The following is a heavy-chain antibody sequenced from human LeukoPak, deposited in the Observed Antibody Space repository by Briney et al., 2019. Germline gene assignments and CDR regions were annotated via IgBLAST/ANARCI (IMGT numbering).Heavy chain of an antibody. CDR1: GFTFSSYE. J-gene: IGHJ3*02. V-gene: IGHV3-48*03. CDR2: ISSSSTII. D-gene: IGHD3-16*01. CDR3: GASRQYVGAFDI. Sequence: GGSLRLSCAASGFTFSSYELYWVRQAPGKGLERISYISSSSTIIKYADSVRGRFTISRDDARESLYLQMSSLRADDTAIYYCGASRQYVGAFDIWGQGTLVAVSS.